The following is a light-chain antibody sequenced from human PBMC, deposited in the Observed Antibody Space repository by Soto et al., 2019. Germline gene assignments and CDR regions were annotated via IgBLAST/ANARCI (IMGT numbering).Light chain of an antibody. Sequence: DIVLTQSPGTLSLSPGERATLSCRASQSVGSRYLAWYQQKAGQAPRLLIYGASSRATGIPGRFSASGSGTDFTLTISRLEPEDFAVYYCQQYGSSPFTFGQGTRLDMK. J-gene: IGKJ5*01. CDR1: QSVGSRY. CDR2: GAS. CDR3: QQYGSSPFT. V-gene: IGKV3-20*01.